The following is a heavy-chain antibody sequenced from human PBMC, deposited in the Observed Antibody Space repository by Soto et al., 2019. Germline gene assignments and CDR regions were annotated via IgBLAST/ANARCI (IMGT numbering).Heavy chain of an antibody. V-gene: IGHV4-4*02. CDR2: IYHSGST. D-gene: IGHD6-19*01. Sequence: SETLSLTCAVSSGSISSSNWLIWVRQPPGKGLEWIGEIYHSGSTNYNPSLKSRVTISVDKSKNQFSLKLSSVTAADTAVYYCARAKPGIAVAGTRWFDPWGQGTLVTVSS. CDR3: ARAKPGIAVAGTRWFDP. CDR1: SGSISSSNW. J-gene: IGHJ5*02.